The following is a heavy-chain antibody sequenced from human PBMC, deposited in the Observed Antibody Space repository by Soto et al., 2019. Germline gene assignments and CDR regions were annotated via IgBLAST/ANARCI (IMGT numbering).Heavy chain of an antibody. CDR1: GGTFSSYA. V-gene: IGHV1-69*13. J-gene: IGHJ3*02. D-gene: IGHD1-1*01. CDR2: IIPIFGTA. CDR3: ARDRWTLPSDAFDI. Sequence: SVKVSCKASGGTFSSYAISWVRQAPGQGLEWMGGIIPIFGTANYAQKFQGRVTITADESTSTAYMELSSLRSEDTAVYYCARDRWTLPSDAFDIWGQGTMVTVSS.